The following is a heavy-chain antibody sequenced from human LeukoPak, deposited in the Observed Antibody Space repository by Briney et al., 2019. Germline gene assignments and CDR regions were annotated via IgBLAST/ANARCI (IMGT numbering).Heavy chain of an antibody. CDR3: ATDRYYGSGSYYKFDY. CDR1: GASFSGYY. V-gene: IGHV4-34*01. Sequence: SETLSLTCGFSGASFSGYYWSRIRQPPGKGLEWIGEINHSGGTNYNPSLKSRVTISVDTSKKQFSLNLRSVTAEDTAVYYCATDRYYGSGSYYKFDYWGQGTLVTVSS. CDR2: INHSGGT. J-gene: IGHJ4*02. D-gene: IGHD3-10*01.